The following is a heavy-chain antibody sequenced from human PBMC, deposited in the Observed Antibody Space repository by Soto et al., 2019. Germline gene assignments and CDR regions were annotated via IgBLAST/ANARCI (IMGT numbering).Heavy chain of an antibody. V-gene: IGHV1-8*01. CDR1: GYTFTSYD. CDR3: AKERSAAGTGWFDP. CDR2: MNPNNGNT. D-gene: IGHD6-13*01. J-gene: IGHJ5*02. Sequence: QVQLVQSGAEVKKPGASVKVSCKASGYTFTSYDINWVRQATGQGLEWMGWMNPNNGNTGYAQKFQGRGTITRNTSISTVYMELSSLRSEDTAVYYCAKERSAAGTGWFDPWGQGTLVTVSS.